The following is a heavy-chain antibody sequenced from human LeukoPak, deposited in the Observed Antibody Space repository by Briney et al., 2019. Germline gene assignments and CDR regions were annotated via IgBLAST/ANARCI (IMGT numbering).Heavy chain of an antibody. J-gene: IGHJ4*02. Sequence: GGSLRLSCAGSGFTFSSYEMNWVRQAPGKGLEWVSYISSSGSTIYYADSVKGRFTISRDNAKNSLYLQMNSLRAEDTAVYYCARALSDATGHFDYWGQGTLVTVPS. CDR3: ARALSDATGHFDY. V-gene: IGHV3-48*03. CDR1: GFTFSSYE. D-gene: IGHD7-27*01. CDR2: ISSSGSTI.